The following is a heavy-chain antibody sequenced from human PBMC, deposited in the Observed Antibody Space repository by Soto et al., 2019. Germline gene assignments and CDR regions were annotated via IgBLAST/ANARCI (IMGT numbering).Heavy chain of an antibody. D-gene: IGHD6-19*01. CDR2: ISPYTGDT. J-gene: IGHJ5*02. V-gene: IGHV1-18*01. Sequence: QVQLVQSGAEVKKPGASVKVSCKASGYTFTDYGISWVRQAPGQGLEWMGWISPYTGDTKYPQRLQGRVTVTADTSTSTAYMELRSLKSDDTVGYYCAKTGGWNWFDPWGQGTLVSVSS. CDR3: AKTGGWNWFDP. CDR1: GYTFTDYG.